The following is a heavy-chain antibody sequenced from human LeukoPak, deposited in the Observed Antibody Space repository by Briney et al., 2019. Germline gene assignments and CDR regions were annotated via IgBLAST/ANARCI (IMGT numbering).Heavy chain of an antibody. V-gene: IGHV5-51*01. CDR3: ARRYYYGPRSYSRNHYGLDV. J-gene: IGHJ6*02. CDR2: IYPGDSDT. CDR1: GYTFTTYY. D-gene: IGHD3-10*01. Sequence: GESLEISCEGSGYTFTTYYIAWVRQMPGKGLEWMGIIYPGDSDTKYSPSSQGQVTISADKSINTAYLQWVSLRASDTAMYYCARRYYYGPRSYSRNHYGLDVWGQGTTVTVSS.